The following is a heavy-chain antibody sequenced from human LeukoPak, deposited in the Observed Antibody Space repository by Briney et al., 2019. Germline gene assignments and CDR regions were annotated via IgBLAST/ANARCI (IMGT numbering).Heavy chain of an antibody. CDR1: GGTFSSYA. J-gene: IGHJ6*02. V-gene: IGHV1-69*13. Sequence: VASVKVSCKASGGTFSSYAINWVRQAPGQGLEWMGGIIPIFGTANYAQKFQGRVTITADESTSTAYMELRSLRSDDTAVYYCARDVRYCSSTSCYPYYYYGMDVWGQGTTVTVSS. CDR3: ARDVRYCSSTSCYPYYYYGMDV. CDR2: IIPIFGTA. D-gene: IGHD2-2*01.